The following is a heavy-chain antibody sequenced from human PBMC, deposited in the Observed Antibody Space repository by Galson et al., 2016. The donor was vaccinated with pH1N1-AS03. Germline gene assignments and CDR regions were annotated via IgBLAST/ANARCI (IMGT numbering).Heavy chain of an antibody. Sequence: TLSLTCSVSGDSQDTFSWTWIRQPPGKGLEWIGFTFYGGSTHYNPSLKSRITISVDTSKNLFSLQLKSVTAADTAVYYCASRSSVLYSYGSDVWGQGTTVIVSS. V-gene: IGHV4-59*01. D-gene: IGHD3-10*01. CDR3: ASRSSVLYSYGSDV. CDR1: GDSQDTFS. J-gene: IGHJ6*02. CDR2: TFYGGST.